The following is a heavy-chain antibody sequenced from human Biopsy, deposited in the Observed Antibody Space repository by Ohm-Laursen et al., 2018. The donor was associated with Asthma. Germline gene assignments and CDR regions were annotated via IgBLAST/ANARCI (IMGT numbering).Heavy chain of an antibody. CDR3: ARLADCSGGACYSYGWFDP. D-gene: IGHD2-15*01. V-gene: IGHV4-59*11. CDR1: GGSIRSHD. J-gene: IGHJ5*02. Sequence: GTLSLTCTVSGGSIRSHDWTWIRLPPGKGLGYIGDVSHTGSTNYNPSLKSRVTMSLDTSKNQSSLRLTSVTPADTAVYYCARLADCSGGACYSYGWFDPWGQGTRVTVSS. CDR2: VSHTGST.